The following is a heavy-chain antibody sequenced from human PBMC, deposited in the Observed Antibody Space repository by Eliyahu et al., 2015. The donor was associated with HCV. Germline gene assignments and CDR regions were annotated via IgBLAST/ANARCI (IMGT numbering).Heavy chain of an antibody. J-gene: IGHJ6*03. Sequence: QVQLQESGPGLVKPSGTLSLTCAVSGASISSSDWWSWVRQPPGEGLEWIGEIYHSGSANYNPSLKSRVTISVDESKSQFSLKMKSVTAADTSVYYCARVLSGDLGPRYYYHMDVWGKGTTVTVSS. D-gene: IGHD3-10*01. CDR3: ARVLSGDLGPRYYYHMDV. V-gene: IGHV4-4*02. CDR2: IYHSGSA. CDR1: GASISSSDW.